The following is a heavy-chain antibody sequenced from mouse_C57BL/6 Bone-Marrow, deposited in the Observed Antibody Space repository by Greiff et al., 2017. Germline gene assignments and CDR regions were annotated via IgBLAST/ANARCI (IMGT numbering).Heavy chain of an antibody. CDR2: FYPGSGSI. V-gene: IGHV1-62-2*01. CDR3: ARHEALGSSYGNAMDY. CDR1: GYTFTEYT. D-gene: IGHD1-1*01. J-gene: IGHJ4*01. Sequence: VQLQESGAELVKPGASVKLSCKASGYTFTEYTIHWVQQRSGQGLEWIGWFYPGSGSIKYNEKFKDKATLTADTSSSTVYMELSRLTAEDAAVYFWARHEALGSSYGNAMDYWGQGTSVTVSS.